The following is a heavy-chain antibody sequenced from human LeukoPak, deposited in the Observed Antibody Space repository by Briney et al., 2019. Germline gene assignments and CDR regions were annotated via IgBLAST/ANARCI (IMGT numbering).Heavy chain of an antibody. CDR2: INRSGIT. CDR1: GGSFRGYY. J-gene: IGHJ5*02. CDR3: ARAVIVVAAATQRNWFDP. Sequence: PSETLSLTCDVYGGSFRGYYWSWIRQPPGKGLEWIGEINRSGITDYNPSLRSRVTISVDTSKNQFSLKLSSVTAADTAIYYCARAVIVVAAATQRNWFDPWGQGTLVTVSS. D-gene: IGHD2-15*01. V-gene: IGHV4-34*01.